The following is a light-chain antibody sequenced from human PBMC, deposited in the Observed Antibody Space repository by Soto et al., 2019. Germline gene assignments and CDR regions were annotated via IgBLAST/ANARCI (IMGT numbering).Light chain of an antibody. CDR2: GIS. V-gene: IGKV3-20*01. CDR3: QQYDLLPWT. J-gene: IGKJ1*01. Sequence: EIVLTQSPGTLSLSPGERATLSCRASQTISHNYLAWYQQKPGQAPRLLIHGISTRPIGIPDRFSGSGTGTDFTLTISKLEPEDFAVYHCQQYDLLPWTFGQGTKVEIK. CDR1: QTISHNY.